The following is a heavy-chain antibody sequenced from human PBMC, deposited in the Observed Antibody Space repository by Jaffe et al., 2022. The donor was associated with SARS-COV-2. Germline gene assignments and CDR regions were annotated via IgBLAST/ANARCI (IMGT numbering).Heavy chain of an antibody. Sequence: QVQLQESGPGLVKPSETLSLTCTVSGGSISSYYWSWIRQPPGKGLEWIGYIYYSGSTNYNPSLKSRVTISVDTSKNQFSLKLSSVTAADTAVYYCARWAGIAARPNWFDPWGQGTLVTVSS. CDR3: ARWAGIAARPNWFDP. CDR1: GGSISSYY. CDR2: IYYSGST. D-gene: IGHD6-6*01. V-gene: IGHV4-59*01. J-gene: IGHJ5*02.